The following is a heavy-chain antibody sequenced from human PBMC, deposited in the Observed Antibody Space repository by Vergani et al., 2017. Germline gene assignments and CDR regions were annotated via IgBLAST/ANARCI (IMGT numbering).Heavy chain of an antibody. CDR2: ISARYPST. Sequence: EVQLLQSGGGVIQPGGSVRLSCAASGITFSACPMTWVRQAPGKGLEWVSAISARYPSTYYADSVKGRFTISRDNSKNMLYLQMNSLRAEDTAVYYCARLSYDTTPYLQGGYDCLGQGTLVSVSS. J-gene: IGHJ4*02. V-gene: IGHV3-23*01. CDR3: ARLSYDTTPYLQGGYDC. D-gene: IGHD3-22*01. CDR1: GITFSACP.